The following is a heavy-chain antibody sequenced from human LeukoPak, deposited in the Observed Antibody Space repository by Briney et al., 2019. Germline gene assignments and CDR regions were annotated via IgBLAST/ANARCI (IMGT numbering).Heavy chain of an antibody. CDR3: ARDPQLGPFDY. D-gene: IGHD6-6*01. J-gene: IGHJ4*02. CDR1: GGSISSYY. V-gene: IGHV4-4*07. CDR2: IYTSGRT. Sequence: PSETLSLTCTVSGGSISSYYWSWIRQPAGKGLGWIGRIYTSGRTNYNPSLKSRVTMSVDTSKKQFSLKLSSVTAADTAVYYCARDPQLGPFDYWGQGTLVTVSS.